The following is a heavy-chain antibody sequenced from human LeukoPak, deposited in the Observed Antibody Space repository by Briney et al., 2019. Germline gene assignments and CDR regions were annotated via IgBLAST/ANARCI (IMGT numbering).Heavy chain of an antibody. CDR1: GGSFSGYY. Sequence: SETLSLTCAVYGGSFSGYYWSWIRQPPGKGLEWIGEINHIGSTNYNPSLNSRVTISVDTSKNQFSLKLSSVTAADTAVYYCARDPISCTNGVCKKGPYYSHGMDVWGQGTTVTVSS. J-gene: IGHJ6*02. D-gene: IGHD2-8*01. CDR2: INHIGST. V-gene: IGHV4-34*01. CDR3: ARDPISCTNGVCKKGPYYSHGMDV.